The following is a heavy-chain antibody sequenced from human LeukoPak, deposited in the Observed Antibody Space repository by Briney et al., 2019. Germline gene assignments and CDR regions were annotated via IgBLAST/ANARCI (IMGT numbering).Heavy chain of an antibody. Sequence: GGSLRLSCAASGFTFSNYAMSWVRQAPGKGLEWVSGISGSGDSTYYADSVKGRFTISRDNSKNTLYLQMNGLRAEDTAVYYCARPGGYCSGDICYSGWDWFDPWGQGTLVTVSS. CDR1: GFTFSNYA. V-gene: IGHV3-23*01. CDR2: ISGSGDST. CDR3: ARPGGYCSGDICYSGWDWFDP. D-gene: IGHD2-15*01. J-gene: IGHJ5*02.